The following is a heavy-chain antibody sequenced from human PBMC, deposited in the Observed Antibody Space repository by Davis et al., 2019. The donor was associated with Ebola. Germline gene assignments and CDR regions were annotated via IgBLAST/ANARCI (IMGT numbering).Heavy chain of an antibody. V-gene: IGHV3-23*01. D-gene: IGHD3-22*01. J-gene: IGHJ3*02. Sequence: PGGSLRLSCAASGFTFSSYAMSWVRQAPGKGLEWVSAISGSGGSTYYADSVKGRFTISRDNSKNTLYLQMNSLRAEDTAVYYCAKDISSRSGYYLEAGAFDIWGQGTMVTVSS. CDR2: ISGSGGST. CDR1: GFTFSSYA. CDR3: AKDISSRSGYYLEAGAFDI.